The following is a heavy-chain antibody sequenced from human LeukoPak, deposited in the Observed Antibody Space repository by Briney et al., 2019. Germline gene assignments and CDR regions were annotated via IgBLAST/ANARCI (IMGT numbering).Heavy chain of an antibody. CDR2: ISYDGSNK. J-gene: IGHJ4*02. D-gene: IGHD5-18*01. Sequence: PGGSLRLSCVASGFPFSSYWMTWVRQAPGKGLEWVAVISYDGSNKYYADSVKGRFTISRDNSKNTLYLQMNSLRAEDTAVYYCAKEKGVRGYSYGGYFDYWGQGTLVTVSS. CDR1: GFPFSSYW. CDR3: AKEKGVRGYSYGGYFDY. V-gene: IGHV3-30*18.